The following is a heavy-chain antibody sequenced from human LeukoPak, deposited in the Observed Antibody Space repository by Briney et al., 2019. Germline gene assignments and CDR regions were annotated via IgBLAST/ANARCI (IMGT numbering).Heavy chain of an antibody. D-gene: IGHD1-7*01. CDR1: GYTFTRYG. CDR2: ISASNGNT. V-gene: IGHV1-18*01. Sequence: ASVRVSCKASGYTFTRYGISWVRQAPGQGLQWLGWISASNGNTNYAQRFRDRVTMSTDTSTGTAYLDVRSLTSDDTAVYYCARDHSNWNYAPDFWGQGTLVIVSS. J-gene: IGHJ4*02. CDR3: ARDHSNWNYAPDF.